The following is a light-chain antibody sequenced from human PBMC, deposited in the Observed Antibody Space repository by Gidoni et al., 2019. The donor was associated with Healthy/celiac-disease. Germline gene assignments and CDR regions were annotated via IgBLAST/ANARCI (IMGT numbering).Light chain of an antibody. CDR2: NAS. CDR1: QSISSW. J-gene: IGKJ2*01. CDR3: QQYNSYPYT. V-gene: IGKV1-5*01. Sequence: DIPLTQSPSTLSASVGDRVTITCRASQSISSWLAWYQQKPGKAPKLLIYNASSLESGVPSRFSGSGSGTEFTLTISSLQPDDFATYYCQQYNSYPYTFXQXTKLEIK.